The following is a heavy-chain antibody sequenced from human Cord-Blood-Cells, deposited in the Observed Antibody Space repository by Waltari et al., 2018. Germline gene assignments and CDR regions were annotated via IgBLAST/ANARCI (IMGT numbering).Heavy chain of an antibody. Sequence: QVQLVESGGGVVQPGRSLRLSCAASGFTFSSYGMHWVRQAPGKGVECVAVISYDGSNKIYADSVNGRFTISRDNSKNTLYLQMNSLRAEDTAVYYCAKGKTRHYYYYMDVWGKGTTVTVSS. V-gene: IGHV3-30*18. CDR2: ISYDGSNK. CDR3: AKGKTRHYYYYMDV. J-gene: IGHJ6*03. CDR1: GFTFSSYG.